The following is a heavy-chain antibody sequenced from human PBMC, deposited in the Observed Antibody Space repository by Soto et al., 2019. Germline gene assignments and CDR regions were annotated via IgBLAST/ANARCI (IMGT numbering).Heavy chain of an antibody. J-gene: IGHJ4*02. V-gene: IGHV4-59*01. D-gene: IGHD3-16*01. Sequence: PSETLSLTCTVSGGSISPYYWSWIRQAPGKGLEWIGYIYYAGSTSYNPSLKGRVTISLETSKNQVSLKLSSVSAADTAVYYCAREGGGSRFDYWGQGTLVTVSS. CDR1: GGSISPYY. CDR3: AREGGGSRFDY. CDR2: IYYAGST.